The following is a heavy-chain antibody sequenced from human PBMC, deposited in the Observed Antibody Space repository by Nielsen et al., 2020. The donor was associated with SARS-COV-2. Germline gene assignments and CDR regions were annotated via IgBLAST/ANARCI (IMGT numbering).Heavy chain of an antibody. CDR3: ARGLSHVSDY. J-gene: IGHJ4*02. CDR2: ISYDGSNK. D-gene: IGHD3-16*01. Sequence: WIRQPPGKGLEWVAVISYDGSNKYYADSVKGRFTISRDNAKNSLYLQMNSLRAEDTAVYYCARGLSHVSDYWGQGTLVTVSS. V-gene: IGHV3-33*05.